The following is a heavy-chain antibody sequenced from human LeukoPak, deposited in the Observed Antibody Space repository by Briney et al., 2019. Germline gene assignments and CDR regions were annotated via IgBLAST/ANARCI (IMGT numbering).Heavy chain of an antibody. CDR3: AASPQGGYSYGYGAY. D-gene: IGHD5-18*01. Sequence: GASVKVSCKASGGTFSSYAISWVRQAPGQGLEWMGRIIPILVIANYAQKCQGRVTITADKSTSTAYMELSSLRSEDTAVYYCAASPQGGYSYGYGAYWGQGTLVTVSS. J-gene: IGHJ4*02. V-gene: IGHV1-69*04. CDR2: IIPILVIA. CDR1: GGTFSSYA.